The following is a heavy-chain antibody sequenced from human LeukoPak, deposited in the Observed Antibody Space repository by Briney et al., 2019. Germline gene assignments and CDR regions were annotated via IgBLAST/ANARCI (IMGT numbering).Heavy chain of an antibody. CDR3: ARASRYYDSSGYYFGY. Sequence: ASVKVSCKASGYTFTSYDINWVRQATGQGLEWKGWMNPNSGNTGYAQKFQGRVTMTRNTSISTAYMELSSLRSEDTAVYYCARASRYYDSSGYYFGYWGQGTLVTVSS. CDR2: MNPNSGNT. V-gene: IGHV1-8*01. J-gene: IGHJ4*02. CDR1: GYTFTSYD. D-gene: IGHD3-22*01.